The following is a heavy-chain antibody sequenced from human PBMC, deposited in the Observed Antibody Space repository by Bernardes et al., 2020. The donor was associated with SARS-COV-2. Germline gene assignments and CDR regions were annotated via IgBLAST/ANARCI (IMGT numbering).Heavy chain of an antibody. V-gene: IGHV3-15*01. CDR3: TTDGPAKFVF. CDR1: GFDFSDYW. D-gene: IGHD2-2*01. Sequence: GGSLRLSCAGSGFDFSDYWMAWVRQAPGKGLEWVANIKRDGGTTDYAAPVKGRFIISRDDSKNTLYLQMNSLETGDTAVYYCTTDGPAKFVFGGQGTLVTVSS. J-gene: IGHJ4*02. CDR2: IKRDGGTT.